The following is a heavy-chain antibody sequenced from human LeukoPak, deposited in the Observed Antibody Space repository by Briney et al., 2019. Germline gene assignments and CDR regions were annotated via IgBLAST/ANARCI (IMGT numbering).Heavy chain of an antibody. V-gene: IGHV3-43*02. D-gene: IGHD2-21*02. CDR2: ISGDGGST. Sequence: PGRSLRLSCAASGFTFDDYAMHWVRQAPGKGLEWVSLISGDGGSTYYADSVKGRFTISRDNSKNSLYLQMNSLRTEDTALYYCAKFPHPLNCGGDCYSDAFDIWGQGTMVTVSS. CDR1: GFTFDDYA. CDR3: AKFPHPLNCGGDCYSDAFDI. J-gene: IGHJ3*02.